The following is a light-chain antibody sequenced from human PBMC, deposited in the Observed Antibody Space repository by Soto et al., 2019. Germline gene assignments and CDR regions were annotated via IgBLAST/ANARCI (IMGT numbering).Light chain of an antibody. J-gene: IGKJ4*01. CDR2: AAS. Sequence: DIQMTQSPSSLSASVGDRVTITCRASQSISIYLNWYQQKPGKAPKLLIYAASSLQSGVPSRFSGSESGTDFTLTISSLQPEDFATYYCQQSCSTPLTFGGGTKVEIK. CDR3: QQSCSTPLT. V-gene: IGKV1-39*01. CDR1: QSISIY.